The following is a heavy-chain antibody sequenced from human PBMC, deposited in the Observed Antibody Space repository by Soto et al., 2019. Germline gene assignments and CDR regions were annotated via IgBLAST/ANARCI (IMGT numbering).Heavy chain of an antibody. CDR3: ARDPHYYDSSGQPDWYFDL. CDR1: GGTFSSYA. J-gene: IGHJ2*01. Sequence: QVQLVQSGAEVKKPGSSVKVSCKASGGTFSSYAISWVRQAPGQGLEWMGGIIPIFGTANYAQKFQGRVTITADEATSTAYMALSSLRSEDTAVYYCARDPHYYDSSGQPDWYFDLWGRGTLVTVSS. V-gene: IGHV1-69*12. D-gene: IGHD3-22*01. CDR2: IIPIFGTA.